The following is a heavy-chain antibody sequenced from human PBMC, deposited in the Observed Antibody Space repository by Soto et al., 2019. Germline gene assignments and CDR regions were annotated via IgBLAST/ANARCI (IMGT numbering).Heavy chain of an antibody. D-gene: IGHD3-22*01. CDR1: GSTFTSYA. J-gene: IGHJ4*02. Sequence: ASVTVSCTASGSTFTSYAMHLVRQAPGQRLEWMGWINAGNGNTKYSQKFQGRVTITRDTSASTAYMELSSLRSEDTAVYYCARDGYYDSSGAPDYWGQGTLVSVSS. CDR3: ARDGYYDSSGAPDY. V-gene: IGHV1-3*01. CDR2: INAGNGNT.